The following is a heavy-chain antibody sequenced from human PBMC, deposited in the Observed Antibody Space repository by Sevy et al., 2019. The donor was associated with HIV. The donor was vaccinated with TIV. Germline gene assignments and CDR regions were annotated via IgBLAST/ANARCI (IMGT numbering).Heavy chain of an antibody. CDR1: GFTFSSYA. J-gene: IGHJ4*02. V-gene: IGHV3-23*01. CDR2: ISGSSGST. D-gene: IGHD3-22*01. CDR3: AKGGTYYYDSSGYYPIPIDY. Sequence: GGSLRLSCAASGFTFSSYAMSWVRQAPGKGLEWVSAISGSSGSTYYADSVKGRFTISRDSSKNTLYLQMNSLRAEDTAIYYCAKGGTYYYDSSGYYPIPIDYWGQGTLVTVSS.